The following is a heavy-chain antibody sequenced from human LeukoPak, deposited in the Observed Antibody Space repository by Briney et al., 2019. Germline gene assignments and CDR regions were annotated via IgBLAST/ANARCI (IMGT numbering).Heavy chain of an antibody. V-gene: IGHV4-59*01. J-gene: IGHJ4*02. CDR2: IYYSGST. Sequence: SETLSLTCTVSGGSISSYYWSWIRQPPGKGLEWIGYIYYSGSTNYNPSLKSRVTISVDTSKNQFSLKLSSVTAADTAVYYCARVVTAYDYFDYWGQGTLVTVSS. D-gene: IGHD2-21*02. CDR3: ARVVTAYDYFDY. CDR1: GGSISSYY.